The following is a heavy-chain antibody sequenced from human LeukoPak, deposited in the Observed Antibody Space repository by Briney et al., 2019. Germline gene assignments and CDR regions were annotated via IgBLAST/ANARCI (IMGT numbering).Heavy chain of an antibody. Sequence: GRSLRLSCAASGFTFSSYGMHWVRQAPGKGLEWVAVISYDGSNKYYADSVKGRFTISRDNSKNTLYLQMNSLRAEDTAVYYCAKDPYDSSGHSGHWGQGTLVTVSS. CDR2: ISYDGSNK. J-gene: IGHJ4*02. CDR3: AKDPYDSSGHSGH. V-gene: IGHV3-30*18. CDR1: GFTFSSYG. D-gene: IGHD3-22*01.